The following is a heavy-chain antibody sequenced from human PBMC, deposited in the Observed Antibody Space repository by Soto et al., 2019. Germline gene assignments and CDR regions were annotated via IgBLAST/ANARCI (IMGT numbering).Heavy chain of an antibody. D-gene: IGHD4-4*01. CDR3: AREEAYSIYYYGMDV. J-gene: IGHJ6*02. CDR1: GFTFSSYS. V-gene: IGHV3-48*02. CDR2: ISSSSSTI. Sequence: GGSLRLSCAASGFTFSSYSMNWVRQAPGKGLEWVSYISSSSSTIYYADSVKGRFTISRDNAKNSLYLQMNSLRDEDTAVYYCAREEAYSIYYYGMDVWRQGTTVTVSS.